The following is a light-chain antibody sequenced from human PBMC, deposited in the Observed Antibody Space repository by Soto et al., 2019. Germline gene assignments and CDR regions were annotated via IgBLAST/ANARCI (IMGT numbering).Light chain of an antibody. CDR3: QQANRFPRT. Sequence: DIQMTQSPSSVSASVGDRVTITCRASQGISSWFAWYQQQPGNAPKLLIYAASSLQSGVPSRFSGSGSGTDFTLAITNLQPEDFATDYCQQANRFPRTFGHGTKVDIK. J-gene: IGKJ3*01. CDR2: AAS. CDR1: QGISSW. V-gene: IGKV1-12*01.